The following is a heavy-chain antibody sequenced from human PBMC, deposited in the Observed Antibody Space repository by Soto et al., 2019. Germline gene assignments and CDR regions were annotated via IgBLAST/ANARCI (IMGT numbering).Heavy chain of an antibody. Sequence: EVPLLESGGGLVQPGGSLRLSCAASGFTFSNYVMTWVRQAPGKGLEWVSGISRSGTSTYYAGSVKGRFTISRDNSKNTLYLQMNSLGGEDTAVYYCGKDETPLNWGQGTLVTVSS. D-gene: IGHD3-9*01. CDR1: GFTFSNYV. V-gene: IGHV3-23*01. CDR3: GKDETPLN. J-gene: IGHJ4*02. CDR2: ISRSGTST.